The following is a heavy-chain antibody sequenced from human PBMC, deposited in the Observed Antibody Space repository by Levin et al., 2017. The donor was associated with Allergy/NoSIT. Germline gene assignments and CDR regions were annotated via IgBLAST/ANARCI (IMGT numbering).Heavy chain of an antibody. CDR3: ARDKFGELLGGRPNYYYYYGMDV. CDR2: IYPGDSDT. Sequence: PGESLKISCKGSGYSFTSYWIGWVRQMPGKGLEWMGIIYPGDSDTRYSPSFQGQVTISADKSISTAYLQWSSLKASDTAMYYCARDKFGELLGGRPNYYYYYGMDVWGQGTTVTVSS. D-gene: IGHD3-10*01. V-gene: IGHV5-51*01. CDR1: GYSFTSYW. J-gene: IGHJ6*02.